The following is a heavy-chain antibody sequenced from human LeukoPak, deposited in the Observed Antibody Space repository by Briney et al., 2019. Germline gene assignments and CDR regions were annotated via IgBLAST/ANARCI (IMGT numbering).Heavy chain of an antibody. CDR3: AQEIRPNDY. V-gene: IGHV3-23*01. CDR2: ITGSDVGT. J-gene: IGHJ4*02. Sequence: GGSLRLSCAASGFSFSSYAMTWVRQAPGKGLEWVSTITGSDVGTLYADSVKGRFTISRDNSKNTLYLQMDSLRVEDTAVYYCAQEIRPNDYWGQRTLVTVSS. CDR1: GFSFSSYA. D-gene: IGHD4-17*01.